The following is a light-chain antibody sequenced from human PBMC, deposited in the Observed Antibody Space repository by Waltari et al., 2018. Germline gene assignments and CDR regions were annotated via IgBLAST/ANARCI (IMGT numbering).Light chain of an antibody. CDR1: GFPDHY. Sequence: SYALKQPPSVSVSPGQTAKITCSREGFPDHYVYWYQRKPGQAPLLMLYKGIERPSGISDRFAGATSGTTVTMTISGVQAEDEADYYGLSGDSSGSYVVLGGGTKLTVL. V-gene: IGLV3-25*03. J-gene: IGLJ2*01. CDR2: KGI. CDR3: LSGDSSGSYVV.